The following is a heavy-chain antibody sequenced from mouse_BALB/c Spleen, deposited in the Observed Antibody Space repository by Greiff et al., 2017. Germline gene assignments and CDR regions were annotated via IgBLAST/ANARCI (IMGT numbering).Heavy chain of an antibody. J-gene: IGHJ3*01. CDR1: GFNIKDTY. CDR2: IDPANGNT. Sequence: VQLQQSGAELVKPGASVKLSCTASGFNIKDTYMHWVKQRPEQGLEWIGRIDPANGNTKYDPKFQGKATITADTSSNTAYLQLSSLRSEDTAVYYCARGYGNYSSWFAYWGQGTLVTVSA. V-gene: IGHV14-3*02. D-gene: IGHD2-1*01. CDR3: ARGYGNYSSWFAY.